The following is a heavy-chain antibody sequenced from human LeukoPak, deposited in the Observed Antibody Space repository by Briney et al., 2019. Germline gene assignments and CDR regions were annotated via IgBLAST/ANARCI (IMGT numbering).Heavy chain of an antibody. J-gene: IGHJ4*02. V-gene: IGHV1-18*01. Sequence: ASVKVSCKASGYTFISYGISWVRQAPGQGLEWMGWISAYNGNTNYAQKLQGRVTMTTDTSTSTAYVELRSLRSDDTAVYYCARDRGYVAAAGTGYWGQGTLVTVSS. D-gene: IGHD6-13*01. CDR1: GYTFISYG. CDR2: ISAYNGNT. CDR3: ARDRGYVAAAGTGY.